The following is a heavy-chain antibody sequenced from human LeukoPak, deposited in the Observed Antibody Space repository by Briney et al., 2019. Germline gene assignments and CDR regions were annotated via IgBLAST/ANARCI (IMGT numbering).Heavy chain of an antibody. CDR3: ARDPGDSGYENFDY. V-gene: IGHV3-30-3*01. D-gene: IGHD5-12*01. J-gene: IGHJ4*02. Sequence: GGSLRLSCSASGFTFSSYAMHWVRQAPGKGLEWVAVISYDGSNKYYADSVKGRFTISSDNSKNTLYLQMNSLRAEDTAVYYCARDPGDSGYENFDYWGQGTLVTVSS. CDR2: ISYDGSNK. CDR1: GFTFSSYA.